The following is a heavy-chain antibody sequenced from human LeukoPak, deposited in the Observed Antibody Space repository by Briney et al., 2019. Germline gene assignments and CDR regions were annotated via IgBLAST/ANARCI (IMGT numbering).Heavy chain of an antibody. D-gene: IGHD3-16*01. CDR3: ARDDGEVPGLDY. J-gene: IGHJ4*02. CDR1: GGSISSGDYY. V-gene: IGHV4-30-4*01. Sequence: PSETLSLTCTVSGGSISSGDYYWSWIRQPPGKGLEWIGHIYYSGSTYYNPSLKSRVIISVDTSKNQFSLKLSSVTAADTAVYYCARDDGEVPGLDYWGQGTLVTVSS. CDR2: IYYSGST.